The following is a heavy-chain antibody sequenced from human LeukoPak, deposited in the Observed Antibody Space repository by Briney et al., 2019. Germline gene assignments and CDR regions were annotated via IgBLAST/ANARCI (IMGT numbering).Heavy chain of an antibody. CDR1: GFIFSSYW. D-gene: IGHD5-12*01. CDR3: GFGRLGFSDIGV. Sequence: HPGGSLRLSCVGSGFIFSSYWMNWVRQAPGKGLEWVANMNQDGSEKNYEDSVKGRVIISRDNRKNSVYLDMNNVRAEDTAVYYCGFGRLGFSDIGVWGQGTTVTVSS. V-gene: IGHV3-7*03. J-gene: IGHJ6*02. CDR2: MNQDGSEK.